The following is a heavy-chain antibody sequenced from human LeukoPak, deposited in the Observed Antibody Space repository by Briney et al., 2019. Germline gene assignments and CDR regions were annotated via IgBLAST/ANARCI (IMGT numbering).Heavy chain of an antibody. CDR2: IYHSGST. D-gene: IGHD3-9*01. V-gene: IGHV4-4*03. Sequence: NSPETLSLTCAVSGGSISSSNWWSWVRQPPGKGLEWIGEIYHSGSTNYNPSLKSRVTISVDKSKNQFSLKLSSVTAADTAVYYCARLYDILTGAVFDYWGHGTLVTVSS. CDR3: ARLYDILTGAVFDY. CDR1: GGSISSSNW. J-gene: IGHJ4*01.